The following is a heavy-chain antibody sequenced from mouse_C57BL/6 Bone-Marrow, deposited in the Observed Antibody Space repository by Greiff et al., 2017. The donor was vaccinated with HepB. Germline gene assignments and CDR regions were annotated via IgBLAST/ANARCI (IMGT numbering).Heavy chain of an antibody. J-gene: IGHJ4*01. V-gene: IGHV5-4*03. CDR2: ISDGGSYT. Sequence: EVKLMESGGGLVKPGGSLKLSCAASGFTFSSYAMSWVRQTPEKRLEWVATISDGGSYTYYPDNVKGRFTISRDNAKNNLYLQMSHLKSEDTAMYYCASKPYCSSFYAMDYWGQGTSVTVSS. CDR1: GFTFSSYA. CDR3: ASKPYCSSFYAMDY. D-gene: IGHD1-1*01.